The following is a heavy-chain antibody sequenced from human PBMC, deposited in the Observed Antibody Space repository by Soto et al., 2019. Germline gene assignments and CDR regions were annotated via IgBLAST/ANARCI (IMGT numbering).Heavy chain of an antibody. V-gene: IGHV3-30*18. CDR2: ISYDGSNK. CDR1: GFTFSSYG. Sequence: GGSLRLSCAASGFTFSSYGMHWVRQAPGKGLEWVAVISYDGSNKYYADSVKGRFTISRDNSKNTLYLQMNSLRAEDTAVYYCAKDEANLQNNWFDPWGQGTLVTVSS. J-gene: IGHJ5*02. CDR3: AKDEANLQNNWFDP.